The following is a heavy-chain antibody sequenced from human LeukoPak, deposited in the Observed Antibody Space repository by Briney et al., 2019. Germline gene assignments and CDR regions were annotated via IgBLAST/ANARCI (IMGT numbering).Heavy chain of an antibody. CDR2: ISYGGSNK. CDR3: ARAAIVVVTYGPFDY. D-gene: IGHD3-22*01. Sequence: GGSLRLSCAASGFTFSSYAMHWVRQAPGKGLEWVAVISYGGSNKYYADSVKGRFTISRDNSKNTLYLQMNSLRAEDTAVYYCARAAIVVVTYGPFDYWGQGTLVTVSS. CDR1: GFTFSSYA. V-gene: IGHV3-30-3*01. J-gene: IGHJ4*02.